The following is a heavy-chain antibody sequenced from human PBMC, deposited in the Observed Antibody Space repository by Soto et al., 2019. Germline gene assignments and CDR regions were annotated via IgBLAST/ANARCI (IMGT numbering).Heavy chain of an antibody. CDR1: GFTFSSYS. J-gene: IGHJ4*02. CDR2: ISSSSSYI. V-gene: IGHV3-21*01. CDR3: ARYDFWSRYYFDY. Sequence: EVQLVESGGGLVKPGGSLRLSCAASGFTFSSYSMNWVRQAPGKGLEWVSSISSSSSYIYYADSVKGRFTISRDNAKNSLYLQMNSLRAEDTAVYYCARYDFWSRYYFDYWGQGTLVTVSS. D-gene: IGHD3-3*01.